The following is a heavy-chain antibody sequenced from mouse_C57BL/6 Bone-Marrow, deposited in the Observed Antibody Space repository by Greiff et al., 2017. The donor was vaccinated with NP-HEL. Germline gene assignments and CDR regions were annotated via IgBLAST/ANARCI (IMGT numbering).Heavy chain of an antibody. CDR1: GFTFSSYG. V-gene: IGHV5-6*01. D-gene: IGHD2-12*01. CDR2: ISSGGSYT. CDR3: ARHRGLLYDY. Sequence: EVKLVESGGDLVKPGGSLKLSCAASGFTFSSYGMSWVRQTPDKRLEWVATISSGGSYTYYPDSVKGRFTISRDNAKNTLYLQMSSLKSEDTAMYYCARHRGLLYDYWGQGTTLTVSS. J-gene: IGHJ2*01.